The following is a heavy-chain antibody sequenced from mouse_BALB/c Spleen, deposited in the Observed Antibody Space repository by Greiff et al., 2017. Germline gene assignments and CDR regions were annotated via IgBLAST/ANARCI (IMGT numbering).Heavy chain of an antibody. Sequence: VQLQESGAELVKPGASVKLSCKASGYTFTSYYMYWVKQRPGQGLEWIGEINPSNGGTNFNEKFKSKATLTVDKSSSTAYMQLSSLTSEDSAVYYCTRGLPYAMDYWGQGTSVTVSS. CDR2: INPSNGGT. V-gene: IGHV1S81*02. CDR3: TRGLPYAMDY. J-gene: IGHJ4*01. D-gene: IGHD5-5*01. CDR1: GYTFTSYY.